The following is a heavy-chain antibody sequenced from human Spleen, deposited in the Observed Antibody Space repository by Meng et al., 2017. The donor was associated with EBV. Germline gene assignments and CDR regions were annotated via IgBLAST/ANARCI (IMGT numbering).Heavy chain of an antibody. J-gene: IGHJ4*02. Sequence: GREGQWGGRGKKPGSSVKGLCKVSGGTISSCAISCVRQASGQGRQWMGVSTPILAIANKAQRFRDRVTSSADASTSTAYMELSSLRSKDTAVYYCARYHSDSSGPMDYWGQGTLVTVSS. D-gene: IGHD3-22*01. CDR1: GGTISSCA. CDR3: ARYHSDSSGPMDY. V-gene: IGHV1-69*01. CDR2: STPILAIA.